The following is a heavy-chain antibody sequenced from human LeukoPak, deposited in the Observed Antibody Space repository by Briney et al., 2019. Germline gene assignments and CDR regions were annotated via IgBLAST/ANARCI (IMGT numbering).Heavy chain of an antibody. V-gene: IGHV3-30*18. CDR1: GFTFSSYG. CDR3: AKQGDSSGYYVFDY. J-gene: IGHJ4*02. CDR2: ISYDGSNK. Sequence: GGSLRLSCAASGFTFSSYGMHWVRQAPGKGPEWVAVISYDGSNKYYADSVKGRFTISRDNSKNTLYLQMNSLRAEDTAVYYCAKQGDSSGYYVFDYWGQGTLVTVSS. D-gene: IGHD3-22*01.